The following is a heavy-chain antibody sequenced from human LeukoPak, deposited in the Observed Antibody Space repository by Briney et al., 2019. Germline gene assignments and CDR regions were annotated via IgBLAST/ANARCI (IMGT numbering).Heavy chain of an antibody. D-gene: IGHD3-22*01. V-gene: IGHV3-48*01. CDR3: AKSESTMIVVVITYYYYYMDV. Sequence: PGGSLRLSCAASGFTFSSYSMNWVRQAPGKGLEWVSYISSSSSTIYYADSVKGRFTISRDNAKNSLYLQMNSLRAEDTAVYYCAKSESTMIVVVITYYYYYMDVWGKGTTVTVSS. CDR1: GFTFSSYS. CDR2: ISSSSSTI. J-gene: IGHJ6*03.